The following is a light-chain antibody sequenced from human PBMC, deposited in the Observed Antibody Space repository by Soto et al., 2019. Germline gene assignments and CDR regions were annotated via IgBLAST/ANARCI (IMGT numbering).Light chain of an antibody. V-gene: IGKV3-20*01. Sequence: EIVLTQSPGTLSLSPGERATLSCRASQSVSSSYLAWYQQKPDQAPRLLIYGASSRATGIPDRFSGSGSGTDFTLTISRLEPEDFAVYYCQHYGNSPLYTFGQGTKLAI. J-gene: IGKJ2*01. CDR2: GAS. CDR3: QHYGNSPLYT. CDR1: QSVSSSY.